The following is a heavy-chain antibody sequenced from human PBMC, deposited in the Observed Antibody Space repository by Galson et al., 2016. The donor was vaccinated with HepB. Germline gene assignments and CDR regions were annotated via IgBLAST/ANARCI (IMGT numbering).Heavy chain of an antibody. CDR2: IYHYGST. CDR1: GGSISSGDW. V-gene: IGHV4-4*02. D-gene: IGHD6-13*01. CDR3: AVRRLSGSWSHYFDY. J-gene: IGHJ4*02. Sequence: ETLSLTCAVSGGSISSGDWWSWVRQPPGKGLEWIGEIYHYGSTNYNPSLKSRVTISVDKSKNQFSLKLTSVTAADTAVYYCAVRRLSGSWSHYFDYWGQGTLVTVSS.